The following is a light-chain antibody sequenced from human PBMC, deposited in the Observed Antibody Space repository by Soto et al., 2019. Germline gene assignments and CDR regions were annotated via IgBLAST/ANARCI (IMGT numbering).Light chain of an antibody. CDR3: CSYASSSSYV. V-gene: IGLV2-23*01. CDR1: TSDVGGYNL. J-gene: IGLJ1*01. Sequence: QSALTQPASVSGSPGQSITISCSGTTSDVGGYNLVSWYQQHTAKAPKLLINEGTQRPSGVSSRFSGSKSGNTASLTISGLQAEDEADYYCCSYASSSSYVFGTGTKVTVL. CDR2: EGT.